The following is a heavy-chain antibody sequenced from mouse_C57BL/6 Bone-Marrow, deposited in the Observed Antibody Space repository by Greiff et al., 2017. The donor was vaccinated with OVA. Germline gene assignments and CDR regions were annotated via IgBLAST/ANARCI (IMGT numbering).Heavy chain of an antibody. CDR1: GFTFSDYG. Sequence: EVKLMESGGGLVKPGGSLKLSCAASGFTFSDYGMHWVRQAPEKGLEWVAYISSGSSTIYYADTVKGRFTISRDNAKNTLFLQMTSLRSEDTAMYYCARFDGYPFAYWGQGTLVTVSA. D-gene: IGHD2-3*01. J-gene: IGHJ3*01. V-gene: IGHV5-17*01. CDR3: ARFDGYPFAY. CDR2: ISSGSSTI.